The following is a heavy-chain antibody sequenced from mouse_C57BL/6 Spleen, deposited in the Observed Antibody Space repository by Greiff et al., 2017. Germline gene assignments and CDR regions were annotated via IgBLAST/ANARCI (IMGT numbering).Heavy chain of an antibody. V-gene: IGHV1-80*01. CDR2: IYPGDGDT. CDR1: GYAFSSYW. D-gene: IGHD2-3*01. CDR3: ARRGSYDGYYPWYFDV. J-gene: IGHJ1*03. Sequence: QVQLKQSGAELVKPGASVKISCKASGYAFSSYWMNWVKQRPGKGLEWIGQIYPGDGDTNYNGKFKGKATLTADKSSSTAYMQLSSLTSEDSAVYFCARRGSYDGYYPWYFDVWGTGTTVTVSS.